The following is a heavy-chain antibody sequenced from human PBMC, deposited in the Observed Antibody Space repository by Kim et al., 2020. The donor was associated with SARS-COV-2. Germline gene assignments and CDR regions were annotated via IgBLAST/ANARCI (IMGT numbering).Heavy chain of an antibody. CDR2: ISSSGSTI. CDR3: ARDRYSGYVYYYYGMDV. CDR1: GFTFSSYE. Sequence: GGSLRLSCAASGFTFSSYEMNWVRQAPGKGLEWVSYISSSGSTIYYADSVKGRFTISRDNAKNSLYLQMNSLRAEDTAVYYCARDRYSGYVYYYYGMDVWGQGTTVTVSS. V-gene: IGHV3-48*03. D-gene: IGHD5-12*01. J-gene: IGHJ6*02.